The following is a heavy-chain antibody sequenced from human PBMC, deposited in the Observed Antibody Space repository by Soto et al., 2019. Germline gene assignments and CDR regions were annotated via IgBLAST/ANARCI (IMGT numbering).Heavy chain of an antibody. CDR2: FDPEDGET. J-gene: IGHJ4*02. CDR3: ASPPPYCSSTSCFAYYSDY. CDR1: GYTLTELS. Sequence: GASVKVSCKVSGYTLTELSMHWVRQAPGKGLEWMGGFDPEDGETIYAQKFQGRVTMTEDTSTDTAYMELSSLRSEDTAVYYCASPPPYCSSTSCFAYYSDYWGQGTLVTVSS. V-gene: IGHV1-24*01. D-gene: IGHD2-2*01.